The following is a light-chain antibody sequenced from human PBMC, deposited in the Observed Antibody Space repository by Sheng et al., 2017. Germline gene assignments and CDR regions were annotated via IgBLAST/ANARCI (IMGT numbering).Light chain of an antibody. CDR2: AAS. V-gene: IGKV1-39*01. Sequence: DIQMTQSPSSLSASVGDRVTITCRASQSISRFLSWYQQKPGKAPKLLIYAASSLESGVPSRFSGSGSGTDFTLSISSLQPEDFAIYYCQQTYNTPRTFGQGTKVEFK. CDR1: QSISRF. J-gene: IGKJ1*01. CDR3: QQTYNTPRT.